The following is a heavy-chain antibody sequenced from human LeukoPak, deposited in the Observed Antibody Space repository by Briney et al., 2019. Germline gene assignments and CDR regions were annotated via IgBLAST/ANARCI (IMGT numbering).Heavy chain of an antibody. Sequence: SETLSLTCTVSGGSISSYYWSWIRQPPGKGLEWIGYIYYSGSTNYNPSLKSRVTISVDTSKNQFSLKLSSVTAADTAVYYCARQIAAAGSYYYYGMDVWGQGTTVTVFS. J-gene: IGHJ6*02. V-gene: IGHV4-59*08. CDR2: IYYSGST. CDR3: ARQIAAAGSYYYYGMDV. D-gene: IGHD6-13*01. CDR1: GGSISSYY.